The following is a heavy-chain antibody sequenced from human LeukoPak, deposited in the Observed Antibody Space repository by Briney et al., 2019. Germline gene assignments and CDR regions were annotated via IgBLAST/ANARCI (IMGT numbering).Heavy chain of an antibody. CDR1: GLTFSRYN. J-gene: IGHJ4*02. V-gene: IGHV3-21*01. Sequence: PGGSLRLSCAASGLTFSRYNMNWVRQAPGKGLEWDSSIGTSSNNIYYTDSVKGRFTISRDNAKNSLYLQVDSLRVEDTAVYFCAGGTVGNYALDYWGQGTLITVSS. CDR3: AGGTVGNYALDY. CDR2: IGTSSNNI. D-gene: IGHD1-7*01.